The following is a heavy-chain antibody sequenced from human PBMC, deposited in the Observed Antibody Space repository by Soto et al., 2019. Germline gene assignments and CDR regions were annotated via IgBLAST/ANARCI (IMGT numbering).Heavy chain of an antibody. CDR3: ARGTAGYYYYYYMDV. CDR1: GGSISSSSYY. CDR2: IYYSGST. D-gene: IGHD6-13*01. Sequence: QLQLQESGPGLVKPSETLSLTCTVSGGSISSSSYYWGWIRQPPGKGLEWIGSIYYSGSTYYNPSLKSRVTISVDTSKNQFSLKLSSVTAADTAVYYCARGTAGYYYYYYMDVWGKGTTVTVSS. J-gene: IGHJ6*03. V-gene: IGHV4-39*01.